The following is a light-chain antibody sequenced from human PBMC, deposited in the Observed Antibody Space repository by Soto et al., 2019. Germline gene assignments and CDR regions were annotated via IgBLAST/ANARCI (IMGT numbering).Light chain of an antibody. CDR1: QDIKNY. CDR3: QQYDNLPLT. Sequence: DIRMTQSPSSLSASIGDRVSFTCQASQDIKNYLNWFQQRPGKAPKLLIYDASSLETGVPSRFSGSGSGTTFSVTISSLQPEDIGTYFCQQYDNLPLTFGGGTKVDIK. V-gene: IGKV1-33*01. CDR2: DAS. J-gene: IGKJ4*01.